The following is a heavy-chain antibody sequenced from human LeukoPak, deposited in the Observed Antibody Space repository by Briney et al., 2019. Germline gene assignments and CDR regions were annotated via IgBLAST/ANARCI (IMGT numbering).Heavy chain of an antibody. CDR1: GFTFSSYA. Sequence: KSGGSLRLSCAASGFTFSSYAMSWVRQAPGKGLEWVSAISGSGGSTYYADSVKGRFTISRDNSQNTLYLQMNSLRAEDTAVYYCAKAFRGTVAYFDYWGQGTLVTVSS. V-gene: IGHV3-23*01. J-gene: IGHJ4*02. CDR2: ISGSGGST. D-gene: IGHD3-16*01. CDR3: AKAFRGTVAYFDY.